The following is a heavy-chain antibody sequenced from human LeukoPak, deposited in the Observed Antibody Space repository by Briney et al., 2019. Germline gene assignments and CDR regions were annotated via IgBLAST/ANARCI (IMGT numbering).Heavy chain of an antibody. Sequence: SVKVSCKASGGTFSSYAISWVRQAPGQGLEWMGGIIPIFGTANYAQKFQGRVTITADESASTAYMELGSLRSEDTAVYYCARGDSSGYYPYGGQGTLVTVSS. J-gene: IGHJ4*02. CDR3: ARGDSSGYYPY. V-gene: IGHV1-69*13. D-gene: IGHD3-22*01. CDR2: IIPIFGTA. CDR1: GGTFSSYA.